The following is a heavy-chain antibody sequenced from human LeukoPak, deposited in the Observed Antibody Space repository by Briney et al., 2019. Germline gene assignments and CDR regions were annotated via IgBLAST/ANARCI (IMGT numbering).Heavy chain of an antibody. D-gene: IGHD5-24*01. CDR2: ISSRSSYI. V-gene: IGHV3-21*01. CDR3: ARAGMATSTPFDY. CDR1: GFTFSSYS. J-gene: IGHJ4*02. Sequence: GGSLRLSCAASGFTFSSYSMNWVRQAPGKGLEWVSSISSRSSYIYYADSVKGRFTISRDNTKNSLYLQMNSLRAEDTAVYYCARAGMATSTPFDYWGQGTLVTVSS.